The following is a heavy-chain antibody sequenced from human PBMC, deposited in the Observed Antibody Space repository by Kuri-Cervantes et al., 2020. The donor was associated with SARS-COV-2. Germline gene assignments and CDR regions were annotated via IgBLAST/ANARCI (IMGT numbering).Heavy chain of an antibody. V-gene: IGHV4-38-2*02. CDR2: IYHSGST. Sequence: SGPTLVKPTQTLTLTCTFSGFSLSTSGMRVSWIRQPPGKGLEWIGSIYHSGSTYYNPSLKSRVTISVDTSKNQFSLKLSSVTAADTAVYYCARRFRGPFDYWGQGTLVTVSS. CDR3: ARRFRGPFDY. D-gene: IGHD2-21*01. J-gene: IGHJ4*02. CDR1: GFSLSTSGM.